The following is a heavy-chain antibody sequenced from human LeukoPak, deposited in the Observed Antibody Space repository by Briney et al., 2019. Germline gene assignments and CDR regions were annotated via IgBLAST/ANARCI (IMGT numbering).Heavy chain of an antibody. V-gene: IGHV1-18*01. CDR1: GYTFTSYG. CDR3: ARDSRDYYDSIY. J-gene: IGHJ4*02. D-gene: IGHD3-22*01. CDR2: ISAYNGNT. Sequence: ASVKVSCKASGYTFTSYGISWVRQAPGQGLEWMGWISAYNGNTNYAHKLQGRVTMTTDTTTSTAYMELRSLRSDDTAVYYCARDSRDYYDSIYWGQGTLVTVSS.